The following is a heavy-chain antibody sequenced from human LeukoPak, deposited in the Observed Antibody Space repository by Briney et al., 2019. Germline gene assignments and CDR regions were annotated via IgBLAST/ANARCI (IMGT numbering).Heavy chain of an antibody. CDR2: IYTSGST. CDR3: ASGSSGWSPYYFDY. CDR1: GGSISSGSYY. Sequence: ASETLSLTCTVSGGSISSGSYYWSWIRQPAGKGLEWIGRIYTSGSTNYNPSLKSRVTISIDTSKNQFSLKLSSVTGADTAVYYCASGSSGWSPYYFDYWGQGTLVTVSS. V-gene: IGHV4-61*02. D-gene: IGHD6-19*01. J-gene: IGHJ4*02.